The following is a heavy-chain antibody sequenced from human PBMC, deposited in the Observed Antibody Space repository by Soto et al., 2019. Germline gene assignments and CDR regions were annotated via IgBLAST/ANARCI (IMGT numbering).Heavy chain of an antibody. CDR3: AKDLKGYCSGGSCDYYYYGMDV. V-gene: IGHV3-23*01. D-gene: IGHD2-15*01. CDR2: ISGSGGST. Sequence: GGSLRLSCAASGFTFSSYAMSWVRQAPGKGLEWVSAISGSGGSTYYADSVKGRFTISRDNSKNTLYLQMNSLRAEDTAVYYCAKDLKGYCSGGSCDYYYYGMDVWGQGTTVTVSS. J-gene: IGHJ6*02. CDR1: GFTFSSYA.